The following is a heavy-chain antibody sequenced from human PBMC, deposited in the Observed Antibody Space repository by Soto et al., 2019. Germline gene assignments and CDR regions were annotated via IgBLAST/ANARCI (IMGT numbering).Heavy chain of an antibody. Sequence: QVQLVESGGGVVQPGRSLRLSCAASGFTFSRYGMHLVRQAPGKGLDWVAVISYNGGAEYYADAVKGRFTISRDNSRNTLYLQMNSLGPEDTGGSYCAKEPLEVSGRNAFNTGGEGTTVTASS. J-gene: IGHJ3*02. D-gene: IGHD1-1*01. CDR1: GFTFSRYG. V-gene: IGHV3-30*18. CDR3: AKEPLEVSGRNAFNT. CDR2: ISYNGGAE.